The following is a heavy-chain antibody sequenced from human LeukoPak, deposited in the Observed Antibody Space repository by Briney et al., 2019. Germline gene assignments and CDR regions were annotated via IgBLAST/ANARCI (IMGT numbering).Heavy chain of an antibody. CDR1: GFTFGSNI. V-gene: IGHV3-33*01. J-gene: IGHJ3*02. D-gene: IGHD6-19*01. CDR2: IWYDGSRK. CDR3: AGYSSGWFGAFDI. Sequence: GGSLRLSCAASGFTFGSNIMHWVRQAPGKGLEWVAGIWYDGSRKHYADSAEGRFSISRDNSKNTLDLQMNSLRAEDTAVYYCAGYSSGWFGAFDIWGQGTMVTVSS.